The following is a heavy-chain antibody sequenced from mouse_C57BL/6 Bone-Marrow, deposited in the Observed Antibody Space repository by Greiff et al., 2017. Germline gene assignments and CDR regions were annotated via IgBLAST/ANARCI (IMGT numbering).Heavy chain of an antibody. CDR3: VRKGCLYAMDY. Sequence: QVQLQQPGAELVKPGASVKLSCKASGYTFTSYWMHWVKQRPGQGLEWIGMIHPTSGNTNYNQKFKGKATLTVDKSSSPAYMQLSSLTSEDSAVYDCVRKGCLYAMDYWGQGTSVTVSS. CDR1: GYTFTSYW. CDR2: IHPTSGNT. J-gene: IGHJ4*01. V-gene: IGHV1-64*01.